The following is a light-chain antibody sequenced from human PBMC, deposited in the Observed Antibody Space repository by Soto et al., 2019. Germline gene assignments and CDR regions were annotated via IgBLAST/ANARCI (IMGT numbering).Light chain of an antibody. Sequence: DIQMTQSPSTLSASVGDRVTITCRASQSISSWLAWYQQKPGKATKSLIYKASSLESGVPSRFSGSGSGTEFTLTISSLQPDDFATYECQQYLSYPLTFGQGTRLEIK. CDR1: QSISSW. CDR2: KAS. V-gene: IGKV1-5*03. J-gene: IGKJ5*01. CDR3: QQYLSYPLT.